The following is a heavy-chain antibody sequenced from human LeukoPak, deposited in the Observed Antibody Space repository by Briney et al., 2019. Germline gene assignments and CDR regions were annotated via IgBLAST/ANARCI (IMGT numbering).Heavy chain of an antibody. D-gene: IGHD6-19*01. Sequence: SETLSLTYTVSGGSISSYYWSWIRQPAGKGLEWIGRIYTSGSTNYNPSLKSRVTMSVDTSKNQFSLKLSSVTAADTAVYYCAREAPLSSGWWYYYYGMDVWGQGTTVTVSS. V-gene: IGHV4-4*07. J-gene: IGHJ6*02. CDR2: IYTSGST. CDR1: GGSISSYY. CDR3: AREAPLSSGWWYYYYGMDV.